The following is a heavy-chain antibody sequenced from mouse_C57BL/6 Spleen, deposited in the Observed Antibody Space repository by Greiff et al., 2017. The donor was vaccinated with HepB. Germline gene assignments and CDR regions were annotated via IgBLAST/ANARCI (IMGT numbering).Heavy chain of an antibody. J-gene: IGHJ3*01. Sequence: QVTLKESGPGILQSSQTLSLTCSFSGFSLSTSGMGVSWIRQPSGKGLEWLAHIYWDDDKRYNPSLKSRLTISKDTSRNLVFLKITSVDTADTATYYCARADYYGSTWFAYWGQGTLVTVSA. D-gene: IGHD1-1*01. CDR1: GFSLSTSGMG. V-gene: IGHV8-12*01. CDR2: IYWDDDK. CDR3: ARADYYGSTWFAY.